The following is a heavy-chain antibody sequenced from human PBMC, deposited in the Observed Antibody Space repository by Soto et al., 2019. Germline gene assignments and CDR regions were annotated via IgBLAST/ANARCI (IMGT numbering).Heavy chain of an antibody. CDR1: GFTLSSYS. CDR3: AKVSRPSRISTPDFDY. V-gene: IGHV3-30-3*01. CDR2: ISYDGNTQ. Sequence: QVQLVESGGGVVQPGTSLRLSCAASGFTLSSYSIHWVRQARGKGLDWVAVISYDGNTQFYGDSVKGRFIVSRDNSRNTLYLQLNNLQAEDTAVYYCAKVSRPSRISTPDFDYWGQGTLVTVSS. J-gene: IGHJ4*02.